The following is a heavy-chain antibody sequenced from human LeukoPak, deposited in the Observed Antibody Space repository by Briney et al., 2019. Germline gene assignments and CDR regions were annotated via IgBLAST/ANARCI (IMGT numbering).Heavy chain of an antibody. V-gene: IGHV3-11*04. Sequence: GGSLGLSCAACGFTFSDYYMSWIRQAPGKGLEWVSYISSSGNTMKYADSVKGRFTISRDDAMNSLYLQMKSLRAEYTAVYYCARDRGEIVPMYDPPPTLYYWGQGTLVTVSS. CDR3: ARDRGEIVPMYDPPPTLYY. CDR1: GFTFSDYY. D-gene: IGHD3-10*01. CDR2: ISSSGNTM. J-gene: IGHJ4*02.